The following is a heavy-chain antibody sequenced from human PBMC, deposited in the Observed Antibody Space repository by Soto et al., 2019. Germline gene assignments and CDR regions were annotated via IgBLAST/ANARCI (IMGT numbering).Heavy chain of an antibody. CDR2: IKSKTDGGTT. V-gene: IGHV3-15*01. CDR1: GFTFSNAW. Sequence: GGSLRLSCAASGFTFSNAWMSWVRQAPGKGLEWVGRIKSKTDGGTTDYAAPVKGRFTISRDDSKNTLYLQMNSLKTEDTAVYYCTTGTMAVPDAYYFDYWGQGTLVTVSS. D-gene: IGHD2-2*01. CDR3: TTGTMAVPDAYYFDY. J-gene: IGHJ4*02.